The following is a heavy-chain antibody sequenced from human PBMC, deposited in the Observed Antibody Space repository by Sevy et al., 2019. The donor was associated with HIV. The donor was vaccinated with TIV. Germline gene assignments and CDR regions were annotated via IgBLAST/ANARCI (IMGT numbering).Heavy chain of an antibody. CDR1: GYTFASYG. CDR2: ISPYNGNI. V-gene: IGHV1-18*01. D-gene: IGHD3-3*01. J-gene: IGHJ4*02. CDR3: ARDSHDFWSGFYFDY. Sequence: ASVKVSCKASGYTFASYGITWVRQAPGQGLEWMGWISPYNGNINYVQKLQGRVTMTTDTSTSTAYMELRSLRSDDTAVYYCARDSHDFWSGFYFDYWGQGTLVTVSS.